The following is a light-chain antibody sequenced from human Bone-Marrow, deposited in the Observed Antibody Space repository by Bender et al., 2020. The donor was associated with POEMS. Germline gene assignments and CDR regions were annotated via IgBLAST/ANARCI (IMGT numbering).Light chain of an antibody. V-gene: IGLV2-23*03. Sequence: HSALTQPASVSGSLGQSITVSCTGSSSVVGDHNPISWYQQHPGRAPKLLIYDGTKRPSGVSNRFSASKSGDTASLTISGLQAEDEADYYCCSFAGTHTFDVFGTGTRVTVL. J-gene: IGLJ1*01. CDR2: DGT. CDR3: CSFAGTHTFDV. CDR1: SSVVGDHNP.